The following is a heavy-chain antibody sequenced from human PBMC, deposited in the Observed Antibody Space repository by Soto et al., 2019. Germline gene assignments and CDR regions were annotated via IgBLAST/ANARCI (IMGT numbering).Heavy chain of an antibody. Sequence: GGSLRLSCAASGFTFSSYSMNWVRQAPGKGLEWVSYISSSSSTIYYADSVKGRFTISRDNAKNSLYLQMNSLRAEDTAVYYCARDPHYEGVYYYYYMDVWGKGTTVTVSS. CDR1: GFTFSSYS. V-gene: IGHV3-48*04. J-gene: IGHJ6*03. CDR3: ARDPHYEGVYYYYYMDV. D-gene: IGHD3-3*01. CDR2: ISSSSSTI.